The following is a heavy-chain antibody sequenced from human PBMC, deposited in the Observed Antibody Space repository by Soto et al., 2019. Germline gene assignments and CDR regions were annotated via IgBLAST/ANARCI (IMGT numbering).Heavy chain of an antibody. J-gene: IGHJ6*02. CDR1: GYTFTSYD. Sequence: QVQLVQSGAEVKKPGASVKVSCKASGYTFTSYDINWVRQDTGQGLEWMGWMNPNSGNTGYAQKFQGRVTMTRNTSISTAYMELSSLRSEDTAVYYCARGLSYYDFWSGYSPHYYYYYGMDVLGQGTTVTVSS. D-gene: IGHD3-3*01. CDR3: ARGLSYYDFWSGYSPHYYYYYGMDV. V-gene: IGHV1-8*01. CDR2: MNPNSGNT.